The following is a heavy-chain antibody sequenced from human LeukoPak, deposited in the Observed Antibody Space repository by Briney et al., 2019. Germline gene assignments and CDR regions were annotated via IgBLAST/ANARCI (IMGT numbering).Heavy chain of an antibody. J-gene: IGHJ4*02. CDR2: IYPGDSDT. V-gene: IGHV5-51*01. D-gene: IGHD6-19*01. CDR3: ARQAFGDSSAWYNY. CDR1: GYSFTSYW. Sequence: GGSLKISCKGSGYSFTSYWIGWVRQMPGKGLGWMGIIYPGDSDTRYRPSFQGQVTISADKSISTAYLHWSTLKASDTAMYYRARQAFGDSSAWYNYWGQGTLVTVSS.